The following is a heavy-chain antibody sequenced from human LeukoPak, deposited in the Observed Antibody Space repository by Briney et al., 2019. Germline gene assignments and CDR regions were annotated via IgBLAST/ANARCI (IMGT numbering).Heavy chain of an antibody. V-gene: IGHV4-39*01. J-gene: IGHJ4*02. CDR2: IYYSGST. Sequence: SETLSLTCTVSGGSISSSSYYWGWIRQPPGKGLEWIGSIYYSGSTYYNPSLKSRVTISVDTSKNQFSLKLSSVTAADTAMYYCARHAYTEWIQLWLVTNYFDYWGQGTLVTVSS. CDR1: GGSISSSSYY. D-gene: IGHD5-18*01. CDR3: ARHAYTEWIQLWLVTNYFDY.